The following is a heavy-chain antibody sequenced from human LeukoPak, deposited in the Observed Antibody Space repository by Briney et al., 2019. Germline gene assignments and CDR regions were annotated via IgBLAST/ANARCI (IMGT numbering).Heavy chain of an antibody. D-gene: IGHD3-10*01. J-gene: IGHJ2*01. CDR2: IYYSGST. CDR1: GGSISSSD. V-gene: IGHV4-59*08. Sequence: SETLSLTCTVSGGSISSSDWXXXRQPPGXXXEWIGXIYYSGSTXYNXSLKSRXTXXXXXSKNQFSPNLSSVTAADTAVYFCARRGEYFDLWGRGALVIVSS. CDR3: ARRGEYFDL.